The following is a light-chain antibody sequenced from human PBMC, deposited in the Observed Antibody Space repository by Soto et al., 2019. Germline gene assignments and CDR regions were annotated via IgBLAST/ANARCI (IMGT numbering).Light chain of an antibody. Sequence: QSVLTQPPSVSSAPGQKVTISCSGSSSNIGSSFVSWYQHVPGTAPKVLIYENNKRPSGIPDRFSGSKSGTSATLGITGLQTGDEADYYCGTWDYSLSVGVFGGGTQLTVL. CDR2: ENN. CDR1: SSNIGSSF. V-gene: IGLV1-51*02. J-gene: IGLJ2*01. CDR3: GTWDYSLSVGV.